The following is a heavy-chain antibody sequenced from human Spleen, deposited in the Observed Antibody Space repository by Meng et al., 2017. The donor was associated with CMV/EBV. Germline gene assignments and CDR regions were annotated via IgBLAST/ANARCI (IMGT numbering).Heavy chain of an antibody. V-gene: IGHV3-21*01. J-gene: IGHJ4*02. D-gene: IGHD3-3*01. CDR3: AGANYDFWSGYYSGNFDY. CDR2: ISSSSSYI. CDR1: GFTFSSCT. Sequence: GGSLRLSCAASGFTFSSCTMNWVRQAPGKGLEWVSSISSSSSYIYYADSVKDRFTISRDNTKNSLFLQMDSLRAEDTAVYYCAGANYDFWSGYYSGNFDYWGQGTLVTVSS.